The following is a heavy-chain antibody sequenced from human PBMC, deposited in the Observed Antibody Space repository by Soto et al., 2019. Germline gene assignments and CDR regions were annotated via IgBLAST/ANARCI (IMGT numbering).Heavy chain of an antibody. CDR2: MSGSGGST. Sequence: PGGSLRLSCAASGFTFSNYAMSWVRQAPGKGLEWVSAMSGSGGSTYHAGSVKGRFTISRDNSKTTLYLQMNSLRAEDTAVYYCARADYYGSGSYVFDFWGQGTQVTVSS. CDR1: GFTFSNYA. CDR3: ARADYYGSGSYVFDF. V-gene: IGHV3-23*01. D-gene: IGHD3-10*01. J-gene: IGHJ4*02.